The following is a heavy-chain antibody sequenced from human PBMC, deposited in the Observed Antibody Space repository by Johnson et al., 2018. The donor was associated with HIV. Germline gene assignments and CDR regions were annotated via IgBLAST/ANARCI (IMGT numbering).Heavy chain of an antibody. CDR2: ISYDGSNK. D-gene: IGHD1-7*01. V-gene: IGHV3-30*04. CDR3: ARDWNNWNYGVPDAFDI. J-gene: IGHJ3*02. CDR1: GFTFSSYA. Sequence: QMQLVESGGGVVQPGRSLRLSCAASGFTFSSYAMHWVRQAPGKGLEWVAVISYDGSNKYYADSVKVRFTISRDNSKNTLYLQMNSLRAEDTAVYYCARDWNNWNYGVPDAFDIWGQGTMVTVSS.